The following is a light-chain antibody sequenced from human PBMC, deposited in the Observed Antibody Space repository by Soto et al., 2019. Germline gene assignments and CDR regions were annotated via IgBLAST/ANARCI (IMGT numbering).Light chain of an antibody. J-gene: IGLJ2*01. CDR2: GVN. V-gene: IGLV2-14*01. CDR1: SSDVGRYNY. CDR3: TSYATTTTVV. Sequence: QSALTQPASVSGSPGQSITISCTGTSSDVGRYNYVSWYQQYPGKAPKLIIFGVNNRPSDVSDRFSASKSGNTASLTISGLQNEDEADYYCTSYATTTTVVFGGGTKLTVL.